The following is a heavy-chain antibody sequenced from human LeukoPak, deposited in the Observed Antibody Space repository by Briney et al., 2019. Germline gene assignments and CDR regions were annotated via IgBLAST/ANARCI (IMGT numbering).Heavy chain of an antibody. Sequence: ASVKVSCKASGYTFNLSYIHWVRQAPGQGLEWLGRINPHTGATHFAQKFQARVTMARDTSITTAYMELSGLKSDDAAVYFCAREDLIAVSGQPFDFWGQGTLVSVSS. CDR3: AREDLIAVSGQPFDF. V-gene: IGHV1-2*06. CDR1: GYTFNLSY. CDR2: INPHTGAT. J-gene: IGHJ4*02. D-gene: IGHD6-19*01.